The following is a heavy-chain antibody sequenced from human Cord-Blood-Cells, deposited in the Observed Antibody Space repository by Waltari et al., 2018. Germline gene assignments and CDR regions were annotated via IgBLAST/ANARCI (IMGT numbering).Heavy chain of an antibody. CDR1: GFTFDDYA. J-gene: IGHJ4*02. Sequence: EVQLVESGGGVVQPGGSLRLSCAASGFTFDDYAMHWVRQAPGKGLEWVSLISGDGGSTYYAYSVQVRFTISRDNSKTSLYLQMNSLRTEDTALYYCASRIAVDYWGQGTLVTVSS. CDR3: ASRIAVDY. V-gene: IGHV3-43*02. CDR2: ISGDGGST. D-gene: IGHD6-19*01.